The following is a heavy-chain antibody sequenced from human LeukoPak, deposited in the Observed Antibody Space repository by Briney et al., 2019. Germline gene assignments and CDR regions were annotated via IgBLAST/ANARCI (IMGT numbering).Heavy chain of an antibody. CDR1: GYTFTGYY. CDR2: INPNSGGT. J-gene: IGHJ4*02. D-gene: IGHD4-17*01. Sequence: ASVKVSCKASGYTFTGYYMHWVRQAPGQGLEWMGWINPNSGGTNYAQKFQGRVTITADESTSTAYMELSSLRSEDTAVYYCARDQYGYYFDYWGQGTLVTVAS. CDR3: ARDQYGYYFDY. V-gene: IGHV1-2*02.